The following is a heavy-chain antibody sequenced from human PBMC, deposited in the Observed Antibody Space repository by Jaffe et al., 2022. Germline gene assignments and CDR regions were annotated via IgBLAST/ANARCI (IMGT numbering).Heavy chain of an antibody. J-gene: IGHJ5*02. CDR2: IKQDGSEK. V-gene: IGHV3-7*01. D-gene: IGHD3-10*02. CDR1: GFTFSFYW. CDR3: ARQDVGLFDP. Sequence: EVQLVESGGGLVQPGGSLRLSCAASGFTFSFYWMSWVRQAPGKGLEWVANIKQDGSEKYYVDFVKGRFTISRDNAKNSLYLQMNSLRAEDTAVYYCARQDVGLFDPWGQGILVTVSS.